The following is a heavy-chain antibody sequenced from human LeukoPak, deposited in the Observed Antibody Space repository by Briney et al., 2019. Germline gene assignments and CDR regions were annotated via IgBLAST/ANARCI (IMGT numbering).Heavy chain of an antibody. CDR2: VSGSGGA. D-gene: IGHD3-10*01. CDR1: GFTFSSYA. V-gene: IGHV3-23*01. CDR3: AKASSLLLWFGEPPAPTIDY. J-gene: IGHJ4*02. Sequence: GGSLRLSCAACGFTFSSYAMSGVRQPPGKGLEWVSTVSGSGGAYYAESVKGRFTNSRDNSKNTPYLQMNSLRDEDRAVYYCAKASSLLLWFGEPPAPTIDYWGEATLVTVFS.